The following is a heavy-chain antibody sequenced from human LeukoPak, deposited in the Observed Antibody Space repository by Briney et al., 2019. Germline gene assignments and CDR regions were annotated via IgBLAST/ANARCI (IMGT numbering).Heavy chain of an antibody. J-gene: IGHJ3*02. D-gene: IGHD3-22*01. CDR2: ISSSSSYI. Sequence: GGSLRLSCAASGFTFSSYSMNWVRQAPGKGLEWVSSISSSSSYIYYADSVKGRFTISRDNAKNSAYLQMNSLRAEDTAVYYCAREDITMIVVDSDAFDIWGQGTMVTVSS. CDR3: AREDITMIVVDSDAFDI. CDR1: GFTFSSYS. V-gene: IGHV3-21*01.